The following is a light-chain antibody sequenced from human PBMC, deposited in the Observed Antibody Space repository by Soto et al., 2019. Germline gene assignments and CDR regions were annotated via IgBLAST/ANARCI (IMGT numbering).Light chain of an antibody. J-gene: IGKJ1*01. CDR3: RQYGVSTKT. CDR2: GVS. V-gene: IGKV3-20*01. Sequence: EIVFTQSPGTLSLSPGERATLSCRASQSIGANYLAWYQQKPGQAPRLLIYGVSIRETGIPDRGASRGAGPDCTRTISRLEPEDVEVDDCRQYGVSTKTFGQGTKVDIK. CDR1: QSIGANY.